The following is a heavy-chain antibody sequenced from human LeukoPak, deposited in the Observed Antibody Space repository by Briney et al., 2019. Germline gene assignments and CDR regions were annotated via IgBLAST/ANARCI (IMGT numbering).Heavy chain of an antibody. D-gene: IGHD1-7*01. CDR2: VYNSGST. CDR1: GGSISSYY. V-gene: IGHV4-59*01. CDR3: ARGSSNWNYDPNLDY. J-gene: IGHJ4*02. Sequence: SETLSLTCTASGGSISSYYWSWIRQPPGKGLEYIGYVYNSGSTNYNPSLKSRVTISVDMSKNQFSLKLSSVTAADTAVYYCARGSSNWNYDPNLDYWGQGTLVSVSS.